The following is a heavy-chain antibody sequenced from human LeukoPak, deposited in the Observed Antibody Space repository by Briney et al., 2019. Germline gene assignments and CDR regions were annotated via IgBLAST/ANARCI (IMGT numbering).Heavy chain of an antibody. CDR3: ASLPWLVRWVYY. D-gene: IGHD6-19*01. CDR1: GXTFSSYS. CDR2: ISSSSSYI. Sequence: GGSLRLSCVASGXTFSSYSVNWVRQAPGKGLEWVSSISSSSSYIYYADSVKGRFTISRDNAKNSLYLQMNSLSAEDTAVYYCASLPWLVRWVYYWGQGTLVTVSS. V-gene: IGHV3-21*01. J-gene: IGHJ4*02.